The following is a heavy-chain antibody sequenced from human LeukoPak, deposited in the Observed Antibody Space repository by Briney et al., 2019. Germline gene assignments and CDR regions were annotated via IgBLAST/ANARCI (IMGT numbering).Heavy chain of an antibody. CDR2: IIPILGIA. Sequence: VASVKVSCKASGGTFSSYAISWVRQAPGQGLEWMGRIIPILGIANYAQKFQGRVTITADKSTSTAYMELSSLRSEDTAVYYCARDLRVVGPNSDAFDIWGQGTMVTVSS. CDR3: ARDLRVVGPNSDAFDI. CDR1: GGTFSSYA. J-gene: IGHJ3*02. D-gene: IGHD1-26*01. V-gene: IGHV1-69*04.